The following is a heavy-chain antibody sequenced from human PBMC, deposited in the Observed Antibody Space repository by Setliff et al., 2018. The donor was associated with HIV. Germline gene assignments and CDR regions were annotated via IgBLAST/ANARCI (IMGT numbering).Heavy chain of an antibody. CDR2: IKSKTDGGTT. V-gene: IGHV3-15*01. CDR1: GLNFNNAW. D-gene: IGHD2-2*01. CDR3: TTGSCSRTSCRP. J-gene: IGHJ5*02. Sequence: GGSLRLSCAVSGLNFNNAWMSWVRQAPGKGLEWVGRIKSKTDGGTTDYAAPVKGRFTISRDDSKNTLFLQMNSLKTEDTAVYYCTTGSCSRTSCRPWGQGTLVTVSS.